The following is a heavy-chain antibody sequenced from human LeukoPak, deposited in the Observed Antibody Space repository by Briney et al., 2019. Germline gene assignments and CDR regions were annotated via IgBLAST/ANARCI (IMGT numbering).Heavy chain of an antibody. CDR3: ARDLGQYYDTSDNWFDP. CDR2: IKQDGSEK. Sequence: PGGSLRLSCAASGFTFSSYWMSWVRQAPGKGLEWVANIKQDGSEKYYVDSVKGRFTIPRDNAKNTLNLQMNSLRAEDTAVYYCARDLGQYYDTSDNWFDPWGQGTLVTVSS. D-gene: IGHD3-22*01. V-gene: IGHV3-7*01. J-gene: IGHJ5*02. CDR1: GFTFSSYW.